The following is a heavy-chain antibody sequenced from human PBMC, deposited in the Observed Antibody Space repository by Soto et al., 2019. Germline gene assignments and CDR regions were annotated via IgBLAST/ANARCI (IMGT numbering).Heavy chain of an antibody. CDR3: AYLPCSGGSCYWFSFSGMDV. D-gene: IGHD2-15*01. J-gene: IGHJ6*02. CDR1: GFSLSTSGLG. Sequence: QITLKASGPTLVKPTQTLTLTCTFSGFSLSTSGLGVAWIRQPPGEALEWLALIYWDADKRYRPSLESRLTITKDTSKNQVVLTMTNMDSVDTATYYCAYLPCSGGSCYWFSFSGMDVWGQGTTVTVSS. CDR2: IYWDADK. V-gene: IGHV2-5*02.